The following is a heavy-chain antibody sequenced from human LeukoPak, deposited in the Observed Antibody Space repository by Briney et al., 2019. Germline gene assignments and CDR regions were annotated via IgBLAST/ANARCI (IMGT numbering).Heavy chain of an antibody. D-gene: IGHD6-13*01. CDR3: ARAPLSAAFDY. V-gene: IGHV4-30-4*01. J-gene: IGHJ4*02. CDR1: GGSISSGDYY. Sequence: SETLSLTCTVSGGSISSGDYYWSWIRQPPGKGLEWIGYIYYSGSTYYNPSLKSRVTISADTSKNQFSLKLSSVTAADTAVYYCARAPLSAAFDYWGQGTLVTVSS. CDR2: IYYSGST.